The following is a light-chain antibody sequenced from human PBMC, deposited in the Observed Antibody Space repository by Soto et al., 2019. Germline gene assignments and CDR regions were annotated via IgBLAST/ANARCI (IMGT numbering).Light chain of an antibody. CDR2: DAS. CDR1: QSVGTN. V-gene: IGKV3-11*01. CDR3: QRRGDWPLYS. J-gene: IGKJ2*03. Sequence: EIVLTQSPATLSLSPGERATLSCRASQSVGTNLAWYQQKPGQAPRVLIYDASDRATGIPARFSGIGSGTDFTLTISSLEPEDFAVYYCQRRGDWPLYSFGQGTKLEIK.